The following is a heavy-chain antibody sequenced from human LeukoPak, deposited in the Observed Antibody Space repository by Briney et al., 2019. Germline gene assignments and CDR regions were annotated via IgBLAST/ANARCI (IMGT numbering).Heavy chain of an antibody. CDR3: ARGPYDILTGYYTADNWFDP. V-gene: IGHV1-18*01. CDR1: GYTFTSYG. D-gene: IGHD3-9*01. Sequence: ASVKVSCKASGYTFTSYGISWVRQAPGQGLEWMGWISAYNGNTNYAQKLQGRVTMTTDTSTSTAYMELRSLRSDDTAVYYCARGPYDILTGYYTADNWFDPWGQGTLVTVSS. CDR2: ISAYNGNT. J-gene: IGHJ5*02.